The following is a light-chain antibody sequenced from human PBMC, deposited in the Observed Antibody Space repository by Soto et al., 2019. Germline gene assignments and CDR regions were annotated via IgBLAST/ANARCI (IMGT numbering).Light chain of an antibody. CDR3: QSYDSSLSGRV. J-gene: IGLJ3*02. V-gene: IGLV1-40*01. Sequence: QSVLTQPPSVSGAPGQRVTISCTGSSSNIGAGYDVYWYQQLPGTAPKLLIYGNSNRPSGVPDRFSGSKSGTTASLAITGVQAEEEADYYYQSYDSSLSGRVFGGGTKLTVL. CDR2: GNS. CDR1: SSNIGAGYD.